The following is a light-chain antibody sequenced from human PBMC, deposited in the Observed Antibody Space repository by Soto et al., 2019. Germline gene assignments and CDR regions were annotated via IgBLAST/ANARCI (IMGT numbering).Light chain of an antibody. CDR2: EVS. J-gene: IGLJ3*02. CDR3: TSYTSSTTWV. CDR1: SSDIGASNY. V-gene: IGLV2-14*01. Sequence: QSALTQPASVSGSPGQSITVSCTGTSSDIGASNYVSWYQQHPVKAPKLIISEVSNRPSGVSNRFSGSKSGSTASLTISGLQAEDEADYYCTSYTSSTTWVFGGGTQLTVL.